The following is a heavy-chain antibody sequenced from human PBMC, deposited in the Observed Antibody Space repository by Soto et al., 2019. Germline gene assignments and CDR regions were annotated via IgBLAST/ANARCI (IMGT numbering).Heavy chain of an antibody. CDR2: INPGNGIT. J-gene: IGHJ6*02. CDR1: GYTFTNYF. D-gene: IGHD3-3*01. V-gene: IGHV1-46*01. CDR3: ARDPNTYDFWAGSFYYHGVHV. Sequence: GASVKVSCKTSGYTFTNYFVHWVRQAPGQGLEWMGTINPGNGITKYALKFQGRVAMTRDTSINTVYLELSSLTSEDTAVYFCARDPNTYDFWAGSFYYHGVHVWGQGTPVTVSS.